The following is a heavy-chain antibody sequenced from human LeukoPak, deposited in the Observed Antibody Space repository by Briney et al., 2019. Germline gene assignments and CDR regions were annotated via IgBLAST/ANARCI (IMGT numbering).Heavy chain of an antibody. CDR3: ARGVAAAEVDP. D-gene: IGHD6-13*01. V-gene: IGHV4-34*01. CDR2: INHSGST. J-gene: IGHJ5*02. Sequence: ASETLSLTCAVYGGSFSGYYWSWIRQPPGKGLEWIGEINHSGSTNYNPSLKSRVTISVDTSKNQFSLELSSVTAADTAVYYCARGVAAAEVDPWGQGTLVTVSS. CDR1: GGSFSGYY.